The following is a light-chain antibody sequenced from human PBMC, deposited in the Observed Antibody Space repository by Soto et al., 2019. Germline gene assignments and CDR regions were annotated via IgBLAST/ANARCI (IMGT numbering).Light chain of an antibody. CDR2: AVS. CDR3: CSYTVSGTYV. V-gene: IGLV2-14*01. CDR1: SSEVGGYHY. Sequence: QSALTQPASVSGSPGQLITISCTGTSSEVGGYHYVYWYQQHPDKAPKLMIYAVSNRPSGVSNRFSGSKSGNTATLTISGLQAEDEADYYCCSYTVSGTYVFGTGTKVTVL. J-gene: IGLJ1*01.